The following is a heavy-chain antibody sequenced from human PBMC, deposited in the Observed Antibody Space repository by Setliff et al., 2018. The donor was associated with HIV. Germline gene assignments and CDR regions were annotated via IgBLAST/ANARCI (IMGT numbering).Heavy chain of an antibody. CDR3: ARDLGTGDYFDY. CDR1: GGSINSYY. J-gene: IGHJ4*02. V-gene: IGHV4-59*01. D-gene: IGHD3-10*01. Sequence: SETLSLTCTVSGGSINSYYWNWIRQPPGKGLEWIGYIYYSGSTKYNPSLKSRVTISVDTSKNQFSLKLSSVTAADTAVYYCARDLGTGDYFDYWGQGALVTVSS. CDR2: IYYSGST.